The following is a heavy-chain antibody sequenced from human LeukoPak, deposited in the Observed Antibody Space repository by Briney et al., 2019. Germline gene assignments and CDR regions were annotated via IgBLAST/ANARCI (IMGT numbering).Heavy chain of an antibody. CDR3: ARDRSNWNYGGDY. D-gene: IGHD1-7*01. CDR1: GFTFSSYS. Sequence: GGSLRLSCAASGFTFSSYSMNWVRQAPGKGLEWVSSISSSSSYTYYADSVKGRFTISRDNAKNSLYLQMNSLRAEDTAVYYCARDRSNWNYGGDYWGQGTLVTVSS. V-gene: IGHV3-21*01. J-gene: IGHJ4*02. CDR2: ISSSSSYT.